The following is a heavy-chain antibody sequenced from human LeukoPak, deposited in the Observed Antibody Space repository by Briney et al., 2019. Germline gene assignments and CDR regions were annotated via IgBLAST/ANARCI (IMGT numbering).Heavy chain of an antibody. Sequence: ASVKVSCKASGYTFTSYGISWVRQAPGQGLEWMGWISAYNGNTNYAQKLQGGVTMTTDTSTSTAYMELRSLRSDDTAVYYCARSGITIFGVTRAQHFDYWGQGTLVTVSS. D-gene: IGHD3-3*01. V-gene: IGHV1-18*01. CDR2: ISAYNGNT. CDR3: ARSGITIFGVTRAQHFDY. J-gene: IGHJ4*02. CDR1: GYTFTSYG.